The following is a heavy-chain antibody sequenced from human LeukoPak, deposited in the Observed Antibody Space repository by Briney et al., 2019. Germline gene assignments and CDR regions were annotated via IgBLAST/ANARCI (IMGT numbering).Heavy chain of an antibody. D-gene: IGHD1-1*01. Sequence: GGSLRLSCAASGFTFSSYWMTWVRQAPGKGLEWVANIKQDGSETYYVDSVMGRFTISRDNAKNSLYLQMNSLRAEDTAVYYCARETTHDRAFDIWGQGTMVTVSS. CDR3: ARETTHDRAFDI. J-gene: IGHJ3*02. V-gene: IGHV3-7*05. CDR2: IKQDGSET. CDR1: GFTFSSYW.